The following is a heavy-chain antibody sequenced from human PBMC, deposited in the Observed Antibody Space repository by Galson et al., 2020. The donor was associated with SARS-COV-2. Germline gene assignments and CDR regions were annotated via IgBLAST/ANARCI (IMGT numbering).Heavy chain of an antibody. CDR3: ARGFQLPYYYGSGSYPNYYYYGMDV. CDR2: INTNTGNP. J-gene: IGHJ6*02. D-gene: IGHD3-10*01. Sequence: ASVKVSCKASGYTFTSYAMNWVRQAPGQGLEWMGWINTNTGNPTYAQGFTGRFVFSLDTSVSTAYLQISSLKAEDTAVYYCARGFQLPYYYGSGSYPNYYYYGMDVWGQGTTVTVSS. V-gene: IGHV7-4-1*02. CDR1: GYTFTSYA.